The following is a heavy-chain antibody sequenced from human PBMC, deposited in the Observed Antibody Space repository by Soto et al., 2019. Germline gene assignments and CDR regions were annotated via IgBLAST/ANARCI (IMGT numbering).Heavy chain of an antibody. V-gene: IGHV3-30-3*01. Sequence: GGSLRLSCAASGFTFSSYAMHWVRQAPGKGLEWVAVISYDGSNKYYADSVKGRFTISRDNSKNMLYLQMNSLRVDDTAVYFCARDRSMVVVVPGYWGQGTLVTVSS. D-gene: IGHD2-2*01. CDR1: GFTFSSYA. CDR3: ARDRSMVVVVPGY. CDR2: ISYDGSNK. J-gene: IGHJ4*02.